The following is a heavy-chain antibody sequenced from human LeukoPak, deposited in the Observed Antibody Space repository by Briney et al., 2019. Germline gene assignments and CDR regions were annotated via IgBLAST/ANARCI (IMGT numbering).Heavy chain of an antibody. D-gene: IGHD3-22*01. Sequence: SETLSLTCSVSSPSVSSHQWGWIRQPAGKGLEWVGRVHFSGSTNYNPSLRSRVAISLDKSKNELSLTLKSVSAADTAVYYCARDESSLDDSGVYHYWGRGVLVTVSS. J-gene: IGHJ4*02. CDR1: SPSVSSHQ. V-gene: IGHV4-4*07. CDR3: ARDESSLDDSGVYHY. CDR2: VHFSGST.